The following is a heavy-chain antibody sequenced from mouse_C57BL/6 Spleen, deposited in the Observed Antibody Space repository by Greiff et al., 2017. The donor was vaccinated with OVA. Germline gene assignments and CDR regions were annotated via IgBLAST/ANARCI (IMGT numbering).Heavy chain of an antibody. J-gene: IGHJ4*01. CDR1: GFSLTSYG. CDR3: ARNEVVRAMDY. D-gene: IGHD1-1*02. CDR2: IWSGGST. Sequence: QVQLKQSGPGLVQPSQSLSITCTVSGFSLTSYGVHWVRQSPGKGLEWLGVIWSGGSTDYNAAVISRLSISKDKSKTQVFFKMNILQADATAIYYCARNEVVRAMDYWGQGTSVTVSS. V-gene: IGHV2-2*01.